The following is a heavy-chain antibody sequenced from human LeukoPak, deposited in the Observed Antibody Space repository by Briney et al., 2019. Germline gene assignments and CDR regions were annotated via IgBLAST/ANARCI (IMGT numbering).Heavy chain of an antibody. CDR3: ARLSSGYYGSGSYYIRDGYYYYGMDV. J-gene: IGHJ6*02. Sequence: GESLQISSQGSRYSFTSYWISWLRQMPGKGLVWMGRIDPSDSHTNYSPSFQGHVTISADTSISTAYLQWSSLKASDTAMYYCARLSSGYYGSGSYYIRDGYYYYGMDVWGQGTTVTVSS. D-gene: IGHD3-10*01. V-gene: IGHV5-10-1*01. CDR2: IDPSDSHT. CDR1: RYSFTSYW.